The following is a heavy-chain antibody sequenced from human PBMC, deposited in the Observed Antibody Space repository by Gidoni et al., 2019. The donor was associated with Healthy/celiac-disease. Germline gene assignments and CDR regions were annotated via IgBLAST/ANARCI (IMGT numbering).Heavy chain of an antibody. CDR1: GFTFSSYS. J-gene: IGHJ4*02. CDR2: ISSSSSYI. D-gene: IGHD5-18*01. V-gene: IGHV3-21*01. CDR3: ARVGFGYSYGGSEY. Sequence: EVQLVESGGGLVKPGGSLRLSCAASGFTFSSYSMNWVRQAPGKGLEWVSSISSSSSYIYYADSVKGRFTISRDNAKNSLYLQMNSLRAEDTAVYYCARVGFGYSYGGSEYWGQGTLVTVSS.